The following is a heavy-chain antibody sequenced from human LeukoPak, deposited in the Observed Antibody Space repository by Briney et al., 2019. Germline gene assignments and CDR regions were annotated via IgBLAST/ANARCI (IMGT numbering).Heavy chain of an antibody. Sequence: GRSMRLSCAASGFTFDNYAMHWVRQAPGKGPEWVSGISWNSGSRGYADSVKGRFTISRDNAKNSLYLQMNSLRAEDTALYYCAKGEVGATSWAFDYWGQGTLVTVSS. CDR1: GFTFDNYA. V-gene: IGHV3-9*01. CDR3: AKGEVGATSWAFDY. J-gene: IGHJ4*02. CDR2: ISWNSGSR. D-gene: IGHD1-26*01.